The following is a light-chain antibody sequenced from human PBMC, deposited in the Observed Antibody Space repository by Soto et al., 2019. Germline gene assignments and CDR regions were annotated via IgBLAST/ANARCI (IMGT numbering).Light chain of an antibody. V-gene: IGLV2-23*01. Sequence: QSVLTQPASVSGSPGQSVTISCTGTSSDVGNYNHVSWYQQHPGKAPKLMIYEATQRPSGVSNRFSASKSGNTASLTISGLQAEDESDYYCCSYAGSQTWVFGGGTKLTVL. CDR2: EAT. CDR1: SSDVGNYNH. J-gene: IGLJ3*02. CDR3: CSYAGSQTWV.